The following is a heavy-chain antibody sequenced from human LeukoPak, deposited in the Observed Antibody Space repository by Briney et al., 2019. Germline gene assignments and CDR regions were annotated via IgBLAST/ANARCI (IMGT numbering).Heavy chain of an antibody. V-gene: IGHV1-2*02. CDR1: AYTFDNYY. Sequence: PGASVKVSCKASAYTFDNYYIHWVRQAPGQGLEWMGWMNPGTGDTNYAHNLQGRVTMTRDTSLDTAYLDLTRLTPDDTALYYCAREGWNAFDHWGQGTLVTVSS. J-gene: IGHJ4*02. CDR2: MNPGTGDT. D-gene: IGHD1-1*01. CDR3: AREGWNAFDH.